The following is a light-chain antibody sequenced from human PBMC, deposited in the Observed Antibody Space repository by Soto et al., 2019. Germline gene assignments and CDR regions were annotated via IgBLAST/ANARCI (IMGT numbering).Light chain of an antibody. J-gene: IGKJ4*01. V-gene: IGKV3-11*01. CDR2: DAS. CDR3: VQHYSYPLT. CDR1: QSVSSY. Sequence: IVLTHSPATLSLSPGERATLSCRASQSVSSYLAWYQQKPGQAPRLLIYDASNRATGIPARFSGSGSGTEFTLTVSSLQPEDFATYYCVQHYSYPLTFGGGTKVDIK.